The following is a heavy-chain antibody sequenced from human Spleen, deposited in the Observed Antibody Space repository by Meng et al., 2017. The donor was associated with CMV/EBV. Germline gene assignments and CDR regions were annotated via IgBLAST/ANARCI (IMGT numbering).Heavy chain of an antibody. CDR1: GFTFDDYA. CDR3: AKGGSRGYSSPGDY. D-gene: IGHD6-13*01. CDR2: ISWNSGSI. Sequence: SLKISCAASGFTFDDYAMHWVRQAPGKGLGWVSGISWNSGSIGYADSVKGRFTISRDNAKNSLYLQMNSLRAEDTALYYCAKGGSRGYSSPGDYWGQGTLVTVSS. J-gene: IGHJ4*02. V-gene: IGHV3-9*01.